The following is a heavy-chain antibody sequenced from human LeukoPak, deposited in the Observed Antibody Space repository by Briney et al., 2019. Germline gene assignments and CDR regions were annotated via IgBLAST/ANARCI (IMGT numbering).Heavy chain of an antibody. Sequence: SQTLSLTCTASGSSISSGSYYWSWIPQPAGKGLEWIGRIYSSGSTNYNPSLKSRVTISVDTSKNQFSLKLSSVTAADTAVYYCARGIGGSYYVYDFDYWGQGTLVTVSS. CDR2: IYSSGST. CDR3: ARGIGGSYYVYDFDY. D-gene: IGHD1-26*01. CDR1: GSSISSGSYY. J-gene: IGHJ4*02. V-gene: IGHV4-61*02.